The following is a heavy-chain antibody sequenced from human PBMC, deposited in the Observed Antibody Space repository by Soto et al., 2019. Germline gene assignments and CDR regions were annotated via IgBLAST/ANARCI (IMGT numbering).Heavy chain of an antibody. V-gene: IGHV1-24*01. J-gene: IGHJ3*02. D-gene: IGHD1-1*01. CDR2: FDPEDGET. Sequence: ASVKVSCKASGGTFSSYAISWVRQAPGKGLEWMGGFDPEDGETIYAQKFQGRVTMTEDTATDTAYMELSSLRSEDTAVYYCATTFSTGTQHDAFDIWGQGTMVTVSS. CDR1: GGTFSSYA. CDR3: ATTFSTGTQHDAFDI.